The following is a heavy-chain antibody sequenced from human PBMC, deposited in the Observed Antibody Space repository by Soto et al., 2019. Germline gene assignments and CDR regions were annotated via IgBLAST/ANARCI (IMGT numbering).Heavy chain of an antibody. D-gene: IGHD4-17*01. V-gene: IGHV1-3*01. J-gene: IGHJ5*02. Sequence: QVQLVQSGAEVKKPGASVKVSCKASGYTFTSYAMHWVRQAPGQRLEWMGWINAGNGNTKYSQKFQGRVTITRDTSASTAYMELSSLRSEDTAVYYCARDRTTVTTSKARWFDPWGQGTLVTVSS. CDR1: GYTFTSYA. CDR3: ARDRTTVTTSKARWFDP. CDR2: INAGNGNT.